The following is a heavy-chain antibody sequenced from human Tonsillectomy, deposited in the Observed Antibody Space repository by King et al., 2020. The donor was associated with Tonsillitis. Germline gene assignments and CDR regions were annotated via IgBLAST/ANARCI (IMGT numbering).Heavy chain of an antibody. CDR1: GFAFHDYA. CDR2: ISGDVISI. D-gene: IGHD3-9*01. J-gene: IGHJ3*02. V-gene: IGHV3-43*02. Sequence: QLVQSGGGVVQPGGSLRLSCAASGFAFHDYAMHWVRQAPGKGLEWVSLISGDVISIYYADSVKGRFTISRDNSKNSLYLQMNSLRTEDTALYYCAKSRPFSYDILTGCPGDAFDIWGQGTMVTVSS. CDR3: AKSRPFSYDILTGCPGDAFDI.